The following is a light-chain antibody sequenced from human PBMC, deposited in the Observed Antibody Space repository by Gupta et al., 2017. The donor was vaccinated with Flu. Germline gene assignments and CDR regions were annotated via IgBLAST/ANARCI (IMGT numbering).Light chain of an antibody. J-gene: IGKJ4*01. CDR2: DAS. CDR1: QSVSSY. CDR3: QQPSNCPPFT. V-gene: IGKV3-11*01. Sequence: EIVLTQSPATLSLSPGERATLSCRASQSVSSYLAWYEQKPGQAPRLLIYDASNRDTCIQARFSGGGCGTYLPITISSREQEDFAVYYFQQPSNCPPFTFGGGTKVEIK.